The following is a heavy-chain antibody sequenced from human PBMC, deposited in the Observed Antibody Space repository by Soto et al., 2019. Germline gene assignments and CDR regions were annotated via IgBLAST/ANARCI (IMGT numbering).Heavy chain of an antibody. CDR1: GGTFSSYT. Sequence: QVQLVQSGAEVKKPGSSVKVSCKASGGTFSSYTISWVRQAPGQGLEWMGRIIPILGIANYAQKFQGRVTITADKSTSTAYRELSSLRSDDTAVYYCARAYYDILTAYSVAMDVWGQGTTVTVSS. V-gene: IGHV1-69*02. D-gene: IGHD3-9*01. CDR2: IIPILGIA. CDR3: ARAYYDILTAYSVAMDV. J-gene: IGHJ6*02.